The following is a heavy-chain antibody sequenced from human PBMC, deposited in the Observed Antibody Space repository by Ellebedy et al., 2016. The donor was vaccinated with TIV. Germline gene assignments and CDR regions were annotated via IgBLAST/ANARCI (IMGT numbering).Heavy chain of an antibody. Sequence: PGGSLRLSCAASGFTLSDYYMSWIRQAPGKGLEWVSYISSSSSYTNYADSVQGRFTISSDNAKNSLFLQMNSLRAEDTAVYYCASYCSSTSCPTDYYYGLDVWGQGTTVTVSS. CDR3: ASYCSSTSCPTDYYYGLDV. V-gene: IGHV3-11*06. D-gene: IGHD2-2*01. J-gene: IGHJ6*02. CDR1: GFTLSDYY. CDR2: ISSSSSYT.